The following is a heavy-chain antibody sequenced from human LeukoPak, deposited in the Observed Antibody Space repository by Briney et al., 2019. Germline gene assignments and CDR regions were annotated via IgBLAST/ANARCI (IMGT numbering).Heavy chain of an antibody. CDR1: GYTLTELS. CDR2: FDPEDGET. Sequence: GASVKVSCKVSGYTLTELSMHWVRQAPGKGLEWMGGFDPEDGETIYAQKFQGRVTMTEDTSTDTAYMELSSLRSDDTAVYYCARREALYGDYAGLIDYWGQGTLVTVSS. CDR3: ARREALYGDYAGLIDY. J-gene: IGHJ4*02. V-gene: IGHV1-24*01. D-gene: IGHD4-17*01.